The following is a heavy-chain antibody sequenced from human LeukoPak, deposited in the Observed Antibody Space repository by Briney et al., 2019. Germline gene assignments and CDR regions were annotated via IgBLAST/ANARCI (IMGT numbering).Heavy chain of an antibody. Sequence: GASVKVSCKASGYTFTSYAMNWVRQAPGQGLEWMGWINTNTGNPTYAQGFTGRFVFSLDTSVSTAYLQISSLKAEDTAVYYCARGHIQLGGWYYYYYYYMDVWGKGTTVTVSS. CDR1: GYTFTSYA. J-gene: IGHJ6*03. V-gene: IGHV7-4-1*02. D-gene: IGHD5-18*01. CDR2: INTNTGNP. CDR3: ARGHIQLGGWYYYYYYYMDV.